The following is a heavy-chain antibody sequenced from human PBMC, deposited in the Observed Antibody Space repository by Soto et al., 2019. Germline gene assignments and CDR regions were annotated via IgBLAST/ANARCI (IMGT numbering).Heavy chain of an antibody. CDR1: GDTFSFYT. D-gene: IGHD3-10*01. V-gene: IGHV1-69*02. CDR2: IIPMVGMA. Sequence: QVQLVQSGAEGKKPGSSVRLSCTASGDTFSFYTISWVRQAPGQGPEWMGRIIPMVGMADYPQKFQGRVTISADKSTSTAYMVLSSLRSDDTAVYFCATNYGSGSTHFDYWGQGTLVTVSS. CDR3: ATNYGSGSTHFDY. J-gene: IGHJ4*02.